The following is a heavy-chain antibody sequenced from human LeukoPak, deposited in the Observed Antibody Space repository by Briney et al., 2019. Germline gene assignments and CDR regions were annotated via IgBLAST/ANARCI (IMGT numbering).Heavy chain of an antibody. Sequence: SEALSLTCSVSGASISSTSYYWGWIRQSPGKGLEWIGSVYFSGRTNDNPSLKSRVTMSVDTSENHFSLRLSSVTAADTAVYYCARQGSAYYFDYWGQGTLVTVSS. CDR2: VYFSGRT. J-gene: IGHJ4*02. CDR3: ARQGSAYYFDY. CDR1: GASISSTSYY. V-gene: IGHV4-39*01.